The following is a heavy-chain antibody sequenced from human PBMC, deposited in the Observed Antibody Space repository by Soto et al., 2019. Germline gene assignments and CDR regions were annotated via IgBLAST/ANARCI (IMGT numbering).Heavy chain of an antibody. J-gene: IGHJ5*02. Sequence: GGCLRLSCSASGFTFRSFTMNWVRQAPGKGLEWVSTISSNSAYIYYTDALRGRFTISRDNAKTSLHLQMNSLRAEDTAVYYCTRDASRDSSARGWFDPWGPGTLVNVSS. D-gene: IGHD6-13*01. CDR2: ISSNSAYI. V-gene: IGHV3-21*01. CDR3: TRDASRDSSARGWFDP. CDR1: GFTFRSFT.